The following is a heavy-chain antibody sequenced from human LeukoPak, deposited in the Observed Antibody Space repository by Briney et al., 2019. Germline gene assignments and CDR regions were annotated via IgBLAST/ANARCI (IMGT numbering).Heavy chain of an antibody. CDR3: AQGSGYYAFLNWFDP. V-gene: IGHV1-69*05. J-gene: IGHJ5*02. CDR2: IIPIFGTA. D-gene: IGHD3-22*01. CDR1: GGTFSSYA. Sequence: ASVKVSCKASGGTFSSYAISWVRQAPGQGLEWMGGIIPIFGTANYAQKFQGRVTITTDESTSTAYMELSSLRSEDTAVYYCAQGSGYYAFLNWFDPWGQATLVTVSS.